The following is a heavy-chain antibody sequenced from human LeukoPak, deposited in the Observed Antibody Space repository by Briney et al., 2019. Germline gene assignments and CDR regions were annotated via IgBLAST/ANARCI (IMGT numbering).Heavy chain of an antibody. J-gene: IGHJ6*04. CDR1: GGSISSGSYY. D-gene: IGHD5-24*01. CDR3: ASTIRGYNYLHV. CDR2: IYTSRST. V-gene: IGHV4-61*02. Sequence: SETLSLTCTVSGGSISSGSYYWNWILQPAGKGLEWMVRIYTSRSTNYNPSLKSRVTISVDTSKKQFSLKLSSVTAADTAIYYCASTIRGYNYLHVWGRGTTVTISS.